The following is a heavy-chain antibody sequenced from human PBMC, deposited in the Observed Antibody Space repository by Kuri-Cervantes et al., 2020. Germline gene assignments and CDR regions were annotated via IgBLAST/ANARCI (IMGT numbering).Heavy chain of an antibody. CDR1: GFTFSSYW. V-gene: IGHV3-74*01. Sequence: GESLKISCAASGFTFSSYWMHWVRQAPGKGLVWVSRINSDGSSTSYADSVKGRFTISRDNAKNTLYLQMNSLRAEDTALYYCAKGRGGYSGSLFDYWGQGTLVTVSS. CDR2: INSDGSST. D-gene: IGHD1-26*01. CDR3: AKGRGGYSGSLFDY. J-gene: IGHJ4*02.